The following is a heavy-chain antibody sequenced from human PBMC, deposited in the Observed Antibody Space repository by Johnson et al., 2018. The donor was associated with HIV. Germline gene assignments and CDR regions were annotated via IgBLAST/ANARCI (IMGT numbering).Heavy chain of an antibody. CDR2: ISSDGSTI. CDR1: GFIFTDSY. CDR3: ARDQHYDFWSGYYPIGGAAFDF. Sequence: VQLVESGGGLVKPGGSLRLSCAASGFIFTDSYLSWVRQAPGQGLEWVSYISSDGSTIYYADSVKGRFTISRDNAKQSLYLQMNSLRAEGTAVYYCARDQHYDFWSGYYPIGGAAFDFWGQGTMVTVSS. J-gene: IGHJ3*01. D-gene: IGHD3-3*01. V-gene: IGHV3-11*04.